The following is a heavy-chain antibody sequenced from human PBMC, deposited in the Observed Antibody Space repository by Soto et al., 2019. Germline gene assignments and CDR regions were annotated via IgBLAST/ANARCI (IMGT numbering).Heavy chain of an antibody. CDR2: IYYSGST. Sequence: QLQLQESGPGLVKPSETLSLTCTVSGGSISSSSYYWGWIRQPPGKGLEWIGSIYYSGSTYYNPSLKSRVTISVDTSKNQFSLKLSSVTAADTAVYYCARHISNSGETSIAARLLDYWGQGTLVTVSS. CDR3: ARHISNSGETSIAARLLDY. V-gene: IGHV4-39*01. D-gene: IGHD6-6*01. J-gene: IGHJ4*02. CDR1: GGSISSSSYY.